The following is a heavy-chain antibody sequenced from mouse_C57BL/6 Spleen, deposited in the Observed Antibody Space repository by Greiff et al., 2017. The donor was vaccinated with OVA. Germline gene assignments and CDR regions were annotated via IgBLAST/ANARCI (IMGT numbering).Heavy chain of an antibody. D-gene: IGHD2-14*01. Sequence: EVKVVESGGGLVKPGGSLKLSCAASGFTFSSYAMSWVRQTPEKRLEWVATISDGGSYTYYPDNVKGRFTISRDNAKNNLYLQMSHLKSEDTAMYYCAREGYKTRAMDYWGQGTSVTVSS. CDR1: GFTFSSYA. J-gene: IGHJ4*01. CDR3: AREGYKTRAMDY. V-gene: IGHV5-4*01. CDR2: ISDGGSYT.